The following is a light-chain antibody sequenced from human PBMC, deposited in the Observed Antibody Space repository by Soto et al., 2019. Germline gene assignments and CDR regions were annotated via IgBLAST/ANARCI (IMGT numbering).Light chain of an antibody. Sequence: DIVLTQSPATLSLSPGERATLSCGASQTITNNYLAWYQQKPGLAPRLLIYDTSKRATGIPDRFSGSGSGTDFTFTISRLEPEDFAVYYCQQFGSLITFGGGTKVEIK. CDR3: QQFGSLIT. V-gene: IGKV3D-20*01. CDR1: QTITNNY. CDR2: DTS. J-gene: IGKJ4*01.